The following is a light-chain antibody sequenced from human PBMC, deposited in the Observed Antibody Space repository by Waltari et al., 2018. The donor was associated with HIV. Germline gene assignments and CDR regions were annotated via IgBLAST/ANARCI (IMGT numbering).Light chain of an antibody. V-gene: IGKV1-33*01. CDR1: QDISTY. J-gene: IGKJ5*01. Sequence: IQMTQSPSSLSASLGDRVTITCQASQDISTYLIWYQQKLGKAPKLLIYDASNLETGVPSRFSGSGTGTYFTFTINSLQPEDVATYYCQQYNNLPSFGQGTRLEIK. CDR2: DAS. CDR3: QQYNNLPS.